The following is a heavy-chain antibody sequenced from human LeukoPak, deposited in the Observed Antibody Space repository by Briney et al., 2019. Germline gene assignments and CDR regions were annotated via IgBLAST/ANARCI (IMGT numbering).Heavy chain of an antibody. CDR2: INPSGGST. V-gene: IGHV1-46*01. CDR1: GYTFTSYY. CDR3: ARGPRGCSSTSCTGGWFDP. J-gene: IGHJ5*02. Sequence: ASVKVSCKASGYTFTSYYMHWVRQAPGQGLEWMGIINPSGGSTSYAQKFQGRVTMTRDTSTSTVYMELSSLRSEDTAVYYCARGPRGCSSTSCTGGWFDPWGQGTLVTVSS. D-gene: IGHD2-2*01.